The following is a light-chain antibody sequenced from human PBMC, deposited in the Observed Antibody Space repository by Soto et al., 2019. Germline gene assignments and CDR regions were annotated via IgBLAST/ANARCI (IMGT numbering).Light chain of an antibody. CDR2: SAS. V-gene: IGKV1-39*01. J-gene: IGKJ2*01. Sequence: DIQMTQSPSSLSASVGDRVTITCRASQSINSNLNWYHQKPGKAPKLLISSASSLPSGVPSRFRGSGSGTDFTLTISSLQPEDFANDYCQQSHSTPYTFGQGTKLEI. CDR1: QSINSN. CDR3: QQSHSTPYT.